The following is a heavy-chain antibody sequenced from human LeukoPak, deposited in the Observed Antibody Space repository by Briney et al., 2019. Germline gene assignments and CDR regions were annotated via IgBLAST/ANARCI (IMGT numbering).Heavy chain of an antibody. D-gene: IGHD4-4*01. CDR3: ARDGAVTPYFGMDV. CDR1: GGSVSSGAYY. CDR2: IYYGGIT. Sequence: SETLSLTCTVSGGSVSSGAYYWTWIRQHPEKGLEWIGYIYYGGITYYNPSLKSRVSISVDTSKNQSSLNLNSVTAADTAVYYCARDGAVTPYFGMDVWGQGTTVTVSS. V-gene: IGHV4-31*03. J-gene: IGHJ6*02.